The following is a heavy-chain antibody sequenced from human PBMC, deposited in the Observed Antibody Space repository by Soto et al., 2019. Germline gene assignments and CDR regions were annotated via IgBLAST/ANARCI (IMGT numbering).Heavy chain of an antibody. V-gene: IGHV3-23*01. Sequence: EVELMESGGGLVQPGGSLRLSCAASGFPFSTYPMNWVRQVPGKGLEWVSGISGSGISTFYADSVKGRFTISRDNSKNTAYIQMNRLRAEDTALYYCVKLPVTTASYYYFGMDVWGQGTTVTVSS. J-gene: IGHJ6*02. CDR1: GFPFSTYP. CDR3: VKLPVTTASYYYFGMDV. CDR2: ISGSGIST. D-gene: IGHD4-4*01.